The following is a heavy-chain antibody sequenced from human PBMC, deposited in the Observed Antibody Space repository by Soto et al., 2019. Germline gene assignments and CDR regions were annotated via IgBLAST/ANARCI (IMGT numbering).Heavy chain of an antibody. CDR2: INAGNGNT. CDR1: GYTFTSYA. V-gene: IGHV1-3*01. J-gene: IGHJ6*02. Sequence: ASVKVSCKASGYTFTSYAMHWVRQAPGQRLEWMGWINAGNGNTKYSQKFQGRVTITRDTSASTAYMELSSLRAEDTAVDYCARDRGVIAAALRVYYGMDVWGQGTTVTVSS. CDR3: ARDRGVIAAALRVYYGMDV. D-gene: IGHD6-13*01.